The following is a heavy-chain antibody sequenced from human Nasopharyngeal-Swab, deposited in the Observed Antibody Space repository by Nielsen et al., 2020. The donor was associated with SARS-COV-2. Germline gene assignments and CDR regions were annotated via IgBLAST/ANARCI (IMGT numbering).Heavy chain of an antibody. CDR2: INSDGSRT. J-gene: IGHJ4*02. D-gene: IGHD4/OR15-4a*01. CDR3: TTDFMGLLSEGFDY. Sequence: GESLKISCAASGFTFSSYWMHWVRQAPGKGLVWVSRINSDGSRTSYADSVKGRFTISRDNAKNTLYLQMNSLKTEDTAVYYCTTDFMGLLSEGFDYWGQGTLVTVSS. CDR1: GFTFSSYW. V-gene: IGHV3-74*01.